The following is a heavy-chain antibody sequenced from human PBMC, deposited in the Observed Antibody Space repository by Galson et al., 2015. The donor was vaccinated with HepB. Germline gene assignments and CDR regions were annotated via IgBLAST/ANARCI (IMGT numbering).Heavy chain of an antibody. CDR2: ISYDGSNK. Sequence: LRLSCAASGFTFSSYAMHWVRQAPGKGLEWVAVISYDGSNKYYADSVKGRFTISRDNSKNTLYLQMNSLRAEDTAVYYCAREGDAFDIWGQGTMVTVSS. V-gene: IGHV3-30-3*01. CDR1: GFTFSSYA. J-gene: IGHJ3*02. CDR3: AREGDAFDI.